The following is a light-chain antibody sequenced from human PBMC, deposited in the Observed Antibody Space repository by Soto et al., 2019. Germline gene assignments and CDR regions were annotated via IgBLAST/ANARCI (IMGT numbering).Light chain of an antibody. CDR3: SSYTSSSTRV. V-gene: IGLV2-14*01. Sequence: QSALTQPASVSGSPGQSITISCTGTSSDVGGYNYVSWYQQHPGKAPKLMIYEVSNRPSGVSNRFSGSKSGNTASLTISGLQAEDEADYYCSSYTSSSTRVFGTGTQVTV. J-gene: IGLJ1*01. CDR1: SSDVGGYNY. CDR2: EVS.